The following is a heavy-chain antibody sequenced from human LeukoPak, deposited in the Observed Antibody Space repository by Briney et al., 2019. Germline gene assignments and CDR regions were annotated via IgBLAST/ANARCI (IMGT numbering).Heavy chain of an antibody. CDR1: GYTFTGYS. CDR3: ARGYYDILTGYYFDY. Sequence: ASVKVSCKASGYTFTGYSMHWVRQAPGQGLERMGWINPNSGGTNYAQKFQGRVTMTRDTSISTAYMELSRLRSDDTAVYYCARGYYDILTGYYFDYWGQGTLVTVSS. D-gene: IGHD3-9*01. J-gene: IGHJ4*02. V-gene: IGHV1-2*02. CDR2: INPNSGGT.